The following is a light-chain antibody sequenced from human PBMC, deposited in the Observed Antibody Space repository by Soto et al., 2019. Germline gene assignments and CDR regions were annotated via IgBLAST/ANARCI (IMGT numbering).Light chain of an antibody. CDR3: SSYTNSSPLVI. Sequence: QSVLTQPASVSGSPGQSITISCTGTSSDVGGYNYVSRYQQHPGKAPKLMIYDVSNRPSGVSNRFSGSKSGNTASLTISGLQAEDEADYYCSSYTNSSPLVIFGGGTKLTVL. CDR2: DVS. CDR1: SSDVGGYNY. J-gene: IGLJ2*01. V-gene: IGLV2-14*01.